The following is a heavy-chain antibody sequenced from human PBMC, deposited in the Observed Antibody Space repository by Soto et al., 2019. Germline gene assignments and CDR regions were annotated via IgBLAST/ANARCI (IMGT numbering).Heavy chain of an antibody. J-gene: IGHJ2*01. CDR2: IFYSGGT. D-gene: IGHD1-26*01. CDR3: ARNSGSMGYFDL. CDR1: GYSISSGYY. Sequence: QVQLQESGPGLVKPSETLSLTCTVSGYSISSGYYWGWIRQPPGKGLEWIGSIFYSGGTSYNPSLKSRVTMSVDTSKNQFSLKLSPVTAADTAVYYCARNSGSMGYFDLWGRGTLVTVSS. V-gene: IGHV4-38-2*02.